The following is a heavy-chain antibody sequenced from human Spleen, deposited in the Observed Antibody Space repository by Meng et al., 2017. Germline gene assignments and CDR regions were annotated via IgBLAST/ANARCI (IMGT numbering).Heavy chain of an antibody. V-gene: IGHV1-2*06. Sequence: ASVKVSCKASGYTFPDYCLHWVRRAPGQGLEWMGRINPKSGDTHYAQRFQGRVTMTWDTSISTAYMELSGLRSTDEAMCYCARDEDISAAGKLFGDYWGQGTLVTVSS. D-gene: IGHD6-13*01. CDR2: INPKSGDT. CDR1: GYTFPDYC. CDR3: ARDEDISAAGKLFGDY. J-gene: IGHJ4*02.